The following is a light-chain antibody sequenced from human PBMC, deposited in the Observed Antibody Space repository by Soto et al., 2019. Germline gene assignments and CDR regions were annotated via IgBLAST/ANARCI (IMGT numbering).Light chain of an antibody. CDR1: KIGRKS. CDR3: QVWDSSSDHYV. CDR2: YDN. V-gene: IGLV3-21*04. J-gene: IGLJ1*01. Sequence: SYELTQPPSESVAPGETASISCGGDKIGRKSVHWYQQRPGQAPGLVMYYDNDRPSEIPERFSGFNSGNTATLDISRVEAGDEADYYCQVWDSSSDHYVFGPGTKLTVL.